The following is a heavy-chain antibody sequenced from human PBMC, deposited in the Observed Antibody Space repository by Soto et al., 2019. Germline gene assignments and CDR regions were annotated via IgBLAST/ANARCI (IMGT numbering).Heavy chain of an antibody. V-gene: IGHV3-33*01. CDR2: IWYDGSNK. CDR3: AGGGQFEYSSSRPGWFDP. Sequence: GGSLRLSCAASGFTFSSYGMHWVRQAPGKGLEWVAVIWYDGSNKYYADSVKGRFTISRDNSKNTLYLQMNSLRAEDTAVYYCAGGGQFEYSSSRPGWFDPWGQGTLVTVSS. J-gene: IGHJ5*02. D-gene: IGHD6-6*01. CDR1: GFTFSSYG.